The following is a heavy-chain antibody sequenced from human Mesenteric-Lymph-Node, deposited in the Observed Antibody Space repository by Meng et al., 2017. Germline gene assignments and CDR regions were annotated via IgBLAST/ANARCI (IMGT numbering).Heavy chain of an antibody. J-gene: IGHJ4*02. CDR3: ARGRITMVRGSIDY. CDR2: IYYSGST. CDR1: GGSISSGGYY. Sequence: SETLSLTCTVSGGSISSGGYYWSWIRQHPGKGLEWIGYIYYSGSTYYNPSLKSRVTISVDTSKNQFSLKLSSVTAADTAVYYCARGRITMVRGSIDYWGQGRLVTVSS. V-gene: IGHV4-31*03. D-gene: IGHD3-10*01.